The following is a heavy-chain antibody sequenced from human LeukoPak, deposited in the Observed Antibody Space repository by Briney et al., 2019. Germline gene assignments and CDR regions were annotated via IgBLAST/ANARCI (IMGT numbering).Heavy chain of an antibody. CDR1: GFTLSSYW. Sequence: GGSLRLSCAASGFTLSSYWMSWVRQAPGKGLEWVANIKQDGSEKYYVDSVKGRFTISRDNAKNSLYLQMNSLRAEDTAVYYCAREYSGSLNYWGQGTLVTVSS. CDR3: AREYSGSLNY. CDR2: IKQDGSEK. J-gene: IGHJ4*02. D-gene: IGHD1-26*01. V-gene: IGHV3-7*01.